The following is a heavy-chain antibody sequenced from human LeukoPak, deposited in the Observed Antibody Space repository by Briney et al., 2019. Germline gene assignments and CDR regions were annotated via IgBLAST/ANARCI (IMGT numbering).Heavy chain of an antibody. D-gene: IGHD1-20*01. V-gene: IGHV1-69*05. CDR2: LRPVFGPI. Sequence: ASVKVSCKASGVTFSSYANSWVRQAPGQGLEWVGGLRPVFGPINSAQKFQDRVTLTKDDSTTTAYMELRSLRSEHTAVYYCATNPMTGYHLGDHFYFYMAVWGKGTTVTVS. CDR3: ATNPMTGYHLGDHFYFYMAV. J-gene: IGHJ6*03. CDR1: GVTFSSYA.